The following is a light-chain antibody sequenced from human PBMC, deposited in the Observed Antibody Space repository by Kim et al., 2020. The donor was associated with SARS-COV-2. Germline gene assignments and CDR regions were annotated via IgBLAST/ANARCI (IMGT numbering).Light chain of an antibody. CDR2: RND. J-gene: IGLJ2*01. V-gene: IGLV1-47*01. Sequence: QSVLTQPPSASGTPGQRVTISCSGSSSNIGKNFVYWYQQVPGTAPKVILYRNDQRPSGIPDRFSGSSSGNTASLTITGAQAEDEADYYCNSRDSSGNHLVFGGGTQLTVL. CDR3: NSRDSSGNHLV. CDR1: SSNIGKNF.